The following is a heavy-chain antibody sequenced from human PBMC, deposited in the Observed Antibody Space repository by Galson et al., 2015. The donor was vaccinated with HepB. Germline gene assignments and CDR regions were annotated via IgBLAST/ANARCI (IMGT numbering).Heavy chain of an antibody. CDR3: AKEYYQQIFHY. D-gene: IGHD2-2*01. J-gene: IGHJ4*02. CDR1: GFTFSRDA. V-gene: IGHV3-23*01. Sequence: SLRLSCAASGFTFSRDATSWVRQAPGKGLEWVSTISHSGDNTFYIDAVKGRFTISRDNSKNTLFLQMDSLRAEDTAVYFCAKEYYQQIFHYWGQGALVTVSS. CDR2: ISHSGDNT.